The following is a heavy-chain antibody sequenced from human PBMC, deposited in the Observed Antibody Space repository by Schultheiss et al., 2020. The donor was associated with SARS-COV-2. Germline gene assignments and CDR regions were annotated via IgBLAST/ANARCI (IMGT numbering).Heavy chain of an antibody. D-gene: IGHD2-15*01. CDR2: IIPIFGTA. CDR1: GGTFSSYA. V-gene: IGHV1-69*13. J-gene: IGHJ4*02. CDR3: ARVNLGYCSGGSCYYFDY. Sequence: SVKVSCKASGGTFSSYAISWVRQAPGQGLEWMGGIIPIFGTANYAQKFQGRVTITADESTSTAYMELSSLKSEDTAVYYCARVNLGYCSGGSCYYFDYWGQGTLVTVSS.